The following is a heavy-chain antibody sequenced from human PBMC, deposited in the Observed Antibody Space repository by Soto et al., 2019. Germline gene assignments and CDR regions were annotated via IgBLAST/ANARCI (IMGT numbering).Heavy chain of an antibody. J-gene: IGHJ4*02. V-gene: IGHV3-23*01. CDR1: GFTFSSYA. CDR2: ISGSGGSI. Sequence: GGSLRLSCAASGFTFSSYAMSWVRQAPGKGLEWVSAISGSGGSIYYADSVKGRFTISRDNSKNTLYLQMNSLRAEDTAVYYCAKEMIAAAGTLGCFDYWGQGTLVTVSS. CDR3: AKEMIAAAGTLGCFDY. D-gene: IGHD6-13*01.